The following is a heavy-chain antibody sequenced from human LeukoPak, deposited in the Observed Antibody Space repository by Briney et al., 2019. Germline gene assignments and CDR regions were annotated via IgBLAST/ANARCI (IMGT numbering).Heavy chain of an antibody. V-gene: IGHV1-2*02. Sequence: ASVKVSCKASGYTFTSYGISWVRQAPGQGLEWMGWINPNSGGTNYAQKFQGRVTMTRDTSISTAYMELSRLRSDDTAVYYCARGLAVASTAGDYWGQGTLVTVSS. CDR3: ARGLAVASTAGDY. CDR2: INPNSGGT. J-gene: IGHJ4*02. CDR1: GYTFTSYG. D-gene: IGHD6-19*01.